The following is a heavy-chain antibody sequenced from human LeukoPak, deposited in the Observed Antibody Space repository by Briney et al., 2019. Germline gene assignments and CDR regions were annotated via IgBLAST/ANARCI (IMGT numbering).Heavy chain of an antibody. CDR1: GFTFSSYA. CDR3: ARDLDYGDYVPGPDY. V-gene: IGHV3-21*01. J-gene: IGHJ4*02. Sequence: GGSLRLSCAASGFTFSSYAMSWVRQAPGKGLEWVSTISNSDGNTYYADSVKGRFTISRDNAKNSLYLQMNSLRAEDTAVYYCARDLDYGDYVPGPDYWGQGTLVTVSS. D-gene: IGHD4-17*01. CDR2: ISNSDGNT.